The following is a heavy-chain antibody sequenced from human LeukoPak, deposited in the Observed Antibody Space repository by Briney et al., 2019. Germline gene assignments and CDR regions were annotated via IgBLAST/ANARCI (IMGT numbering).Heavy chain of an antibody. J-gene: IGHJ4*02. CDR3: ARPYSSGWYGDFDY. V-gene: IGHV3-30-3*01. Sequence: PGGSLRLSCAASGFTFSSYAMHWVRQAPGKGLEWVAVISYDGSNKYYADSVRGRFTISRDNSKNTLYLQLNSLRAKDTAVFYCARPYSSGWYGDFDYWGQGTLVTVSS. CDR2: ISYDGSNK. D-gene: IGHD6-19*01. CDR1: GFTFSSYA.